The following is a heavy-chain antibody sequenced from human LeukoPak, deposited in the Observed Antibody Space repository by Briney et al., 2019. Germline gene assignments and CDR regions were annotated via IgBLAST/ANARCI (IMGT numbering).Heavy chain of an antibody. J-gene: IGHJ5*02. CDR3: ARDSVMVAATQYNWFDP. CDR2: INPNSGGT. D-gene: IGHD2-15*01. V-gene: IGHV1-2*02. Sequence: GASVKVSCKASGYTFTDYYIHWVRQDPGQGLEWMGWINPNSGGTNYAQKFQGRVIMTRDTSISTACMDLSRLTSDDTAVYYCARDSVMVAATQYNWFDPWGQGTLVTVSS. CDR1: GYTFTDYY.